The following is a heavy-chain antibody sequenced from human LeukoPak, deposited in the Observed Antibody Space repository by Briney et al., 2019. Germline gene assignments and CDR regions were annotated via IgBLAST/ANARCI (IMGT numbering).Heavy chain of an antibody. V-gene: IGHV3-11*01. Sequence: GGSLRLSCAASGFTFSDYYMTWIRQAPGKGLEWLSHISSSGSTIYYADSVKGRFTISRDNAKNSLYLQMNSLRAEDTAVYYCARSRGGEQQLIFNYWGQGTLVTVSS. J-gene: IGHJ4*02. CDR1: GFTFSDYY. CDR3: ARSRGGEQQLIFNY. D-gene: IGHD6-13*01. CDR2: ISSSGSTI.